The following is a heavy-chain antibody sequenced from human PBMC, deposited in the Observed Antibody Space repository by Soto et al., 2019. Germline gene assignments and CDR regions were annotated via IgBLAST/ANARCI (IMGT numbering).Heavy chain of an antibody. Sequence: GGSLRLSCAASGFTFSSYAMHWVRQAPGKGLEWVAVISYDGSNKYYADSVKGRFTISRDNSKNTLYLQMNSLGAEDTAVYYCARGMVPGVIRSYYYYGMDVWGQGTTVTVSS. D-gene: IGHD3-10*01. CDR2: ISYDGSNK. J-gene: IGHJ6*02. CDR3: ARGMVPGVIRSYYYYGMDV. V-gene: IGHV3-30-3*01. CDR1: GFTFSSYA.